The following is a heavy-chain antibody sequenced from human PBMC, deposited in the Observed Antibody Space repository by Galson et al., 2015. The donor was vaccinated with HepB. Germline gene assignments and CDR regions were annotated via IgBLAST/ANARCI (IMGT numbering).Heavy chain of an antibody. CDR1: GFTFEDYA. CDR2: ISWNSDFT. CDR3: AQDLTYYYGSGSYFVGMDV. D-gene: IGHD3-10*01. J-gene: IGHJ6*02. Sequence: SLRLSCAASGFTFEDYAMHWVRQVPGKGLEWVSGISWNSDFTGYADSVRGRFTISRDNAKYSLYLQTNSLRAEDTALYYCAQDLTYYYGSGSYFVGMDVWGQGTTVTVSS. V-gene: IGHV3-9*01.